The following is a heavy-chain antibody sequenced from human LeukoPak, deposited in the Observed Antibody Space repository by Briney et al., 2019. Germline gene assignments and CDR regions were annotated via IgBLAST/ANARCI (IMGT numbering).Heavy chain of an antibody. J-gene: IGHJ4*02. V-gene: IGHV3-30*04. D-gene: IGHD3-16*01. CDR3: ARDGGWNFDY. CDR1: GFTFSSYT. CDR2: ISYDGSNK. Sequence: GRPLRLSCAASGFTFSSYTMHWVRQAPGKGLEWVAVISYDGSNKYYADSVKGRFTISRDHSENTLFLQMNTLRAEDTAVYYCARDGGWNFDYWGQGALVTVSS.